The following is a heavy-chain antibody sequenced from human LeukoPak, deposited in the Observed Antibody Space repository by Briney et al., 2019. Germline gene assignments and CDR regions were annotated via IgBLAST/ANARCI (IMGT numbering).Heavy chain of an antibody. J-gene: IGHJ4*02. CDR1: GFTFSSYR. D-gene: IGHD4-17*01. CDR3: ARATDGDYVPY. Sequence: PGGSLRLSCAASGFTFSSYRMNWVRKAPGKGLEGVSSISSSSSYINYADSVKGRFTIYRDNAKNSLYLQMNSLRAEDTAVYYCARATDGDYVPYWGQGTLVTVSS. CDR2: ISSSSSYI. V-gene: IGHV3-21*01.